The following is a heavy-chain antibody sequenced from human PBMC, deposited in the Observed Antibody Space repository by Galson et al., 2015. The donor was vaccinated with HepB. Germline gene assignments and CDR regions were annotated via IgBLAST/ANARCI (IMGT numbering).Heavy chain of an antibody. CDR3: AKDHYYDSSGASLFDI. CDR2: ISWNSGSI. Sequence: SLRLSCAASGFTFDDYAMHWVRQAPGKSLEWVSGISWNSGSIGYADSVKGRFTISRDNAKNSLYLQMNSLRAEDTALYYCAKDHYYDSSGASLFDIWGQGTMVTVSS. D-gene: IGHD3-22*01. CDR1: GFTFDDYA. J-gene: IGHJ3*02. V-gene: IGHV3-9*01.